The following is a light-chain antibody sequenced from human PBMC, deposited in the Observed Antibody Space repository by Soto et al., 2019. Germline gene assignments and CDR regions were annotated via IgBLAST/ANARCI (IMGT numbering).Light chain of an antibody. Sequence: EIVLTQSVGTLSVSPRDRVTLSCRSSQRISINLAWYPPQPGQAPRLVIHGASTRATGVPARISGSGSGTDFTLPISRLEPEDFGVYYCQQDGSSPSSTFGQGTGLEIK. V-gene: IGKV3-20*01. CDR3: QQDGSSPSST. CDR2: GAS. J-gene: IGKJ5*01. CDR1: QRISIN.